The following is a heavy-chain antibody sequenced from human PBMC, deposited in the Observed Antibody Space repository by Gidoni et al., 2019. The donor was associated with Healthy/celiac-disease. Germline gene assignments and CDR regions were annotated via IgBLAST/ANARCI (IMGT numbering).Heavy chain of an antibody. Sequence: QVQLQESGPGLVKPSETLSLTCTVSGGSISSYYWSWIRQPPGKGLEWIGYIYYSGSTNYNPSLKSRVTISVDTSKNQFSLKLSSVTAADTAVYYCARVPGDGVVMAYSGMDVWGQGTTVTVSS. CDR2: IYYSGST. V-gene: IGHV4-59*01. CDR3: ARVPGDGVVMAYSGMDV. J-gene: IGHJ6*02. D-gene: IGHD2-21*01. CDR1: GGSISSYY.